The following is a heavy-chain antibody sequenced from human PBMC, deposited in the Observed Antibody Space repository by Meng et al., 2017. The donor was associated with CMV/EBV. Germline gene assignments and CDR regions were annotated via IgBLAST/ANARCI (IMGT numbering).Heavy chain of an antibody. J-gene: IGHJ2*01. CDR3: ARDVVPAAIPRWYFDL. Sequence: GESLKISCAASGFTFSSYAMHWVRQAPGKGLEWVAVISYDGSNKYYADSMKGRFTISRDNSKNTLYLQMNSLRAEDTAVYYCARDVVPAAIPRWYFDLWGRGTLVTVSS. D-gene: IGHD2-2*02. V-gene: IGHV3-30*04. CDR2: ISYDGSNK. CDR1: GFTFSSYA.